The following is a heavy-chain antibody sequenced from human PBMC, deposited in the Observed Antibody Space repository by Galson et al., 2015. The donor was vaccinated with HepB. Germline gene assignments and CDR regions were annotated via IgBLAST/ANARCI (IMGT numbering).Heavy chain of an antibody. Sequence: SLRLSCAASGFTFSSYGMQWVRQAPGKGLEWVAVIWYDGSNKYYADSVKGRFTISRDNSKNTLYLQMNSLRAEDTAVYYCARDRGGYSNGNYYYGMDVWGQGTTVTVSS. CDR3: ARDRGGYSNGNYYYGMDV. CDR1: GFTFSSYG. D-gene: IGHD5-18*01. CDR2: IWYDGSNK. V-gene: IGHV3-33*01. J-gene: IGHJ6*02.